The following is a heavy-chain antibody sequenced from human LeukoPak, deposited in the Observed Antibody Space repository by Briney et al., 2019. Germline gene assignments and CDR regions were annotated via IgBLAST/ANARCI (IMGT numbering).Heavy chain of an antibody. CDR1: GFTFSTYA. J-gene: IGHJ4*02. CDR3: AKDGYNYDSSGHFDY. D-gene: IGHD3-22*01. V-gene: IGHV3-23*01. CDR2: ISGSGGAT. Sequence: GGSLRLSCAASGFTFSTYAMHWVRQSPGKGLEWVSAISGSGGATNHADADSVKGRFIISRDNSKNTLYLQINSLRVEDTAVYYCAKDGYNYDSSGHFDYWGQGTLVTVSS.